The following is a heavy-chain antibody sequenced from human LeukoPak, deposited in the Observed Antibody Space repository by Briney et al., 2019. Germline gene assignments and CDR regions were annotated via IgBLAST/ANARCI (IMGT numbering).Heavy chain of an antibody. CDR2: ISGSGGST. J-gene: IGHJ6*03. V-gene: IGHV3-23*01. Sequence: GGSLRLSCAASGFTFSSYAMSWVRQAPGKGLEWVSAISGSGGSTYYADSVKGRFTISRDNSKNTLYLQMNSLRAEDTAVYYCARGSTWAGDYYYYMDVWGKGTTVTISS. CDR1: GFTFSSYA. CDR3: ARGSTWAGDYYYYMDV. D-gene: IGHD1-26*01.